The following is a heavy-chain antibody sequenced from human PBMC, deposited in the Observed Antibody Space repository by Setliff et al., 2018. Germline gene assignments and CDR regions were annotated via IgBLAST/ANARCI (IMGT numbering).Heavy chain of an antibody. J-gene: IGHJ6*03. Sequence: GGSLRLSCATSGFTFDDYGMSWVRRAPGKGLEWISYISTSSTIIYYADSVKGRFTISRDNANHSLHLQMNSLRAEDTAVYFCARLALTGYDTSGYYYALDYYYYMDVWGKGTTVTVSS. D-gene: IGHD3-22*01. CDR1: GFTFDDYG. V-gene: IGHV3-48*01. CDR2: ISTSSTII. CDR3: ARLALTGYDTSGYYYALDYYYYMDV.